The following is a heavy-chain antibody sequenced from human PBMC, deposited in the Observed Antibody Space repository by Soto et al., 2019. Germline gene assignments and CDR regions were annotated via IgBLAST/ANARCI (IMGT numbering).Heavy chain of an antibody. Sequence: EVQLLESGGGLVQPGGSLRLSCAGSGFTFSSYAMSWFRQPPGKGLEWVSASSGSGGSIYYADSVKGRFTISRDNSKNTMYLQMNSLRADDTAVYYCAKDGPVVPAAPRVYYFDYWGQGTLVTVSS. J-gene: IGHJ4*02. CDR1: GFTFSSYA. CDR3: AKDGPVVPAAPRVYYFDY. CDR2: SSGSGGSI. V-gene: IGHV3-23*01. D-gene: IGHD2-2*01.